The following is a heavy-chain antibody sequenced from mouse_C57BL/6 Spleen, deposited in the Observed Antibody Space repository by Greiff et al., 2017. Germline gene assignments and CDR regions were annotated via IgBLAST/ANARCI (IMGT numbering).Heavy chain of an antibody. Sequence: VQLQQSGAELVRPGASVTLSCKASGYTFTDYEMHWVKQTPVHGLEWIGAIDPETGGTAYNQKFKGKAILTADKSSSTTYMELRSLTSEDSAVYYCTRASRDYYFDYWGQGTTLTVSS. CDR1: GYTFTDYE. J-gene: IGHJ2*01. D-gene: IGHD1-1*01. V-gene: IGHV1-15*01. CDR2: IDPETGGT. CDR3: TRASRDYYFDY.